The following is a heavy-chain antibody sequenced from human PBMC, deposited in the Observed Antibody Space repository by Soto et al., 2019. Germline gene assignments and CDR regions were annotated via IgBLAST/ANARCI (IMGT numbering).Heavy chain of an antibody. CDR3: ARRSSLLGYRSIGAGYHFDY. J-gene: IGHJ4*02. D-gene: IGHD2-2*01. CDR2: IIPIFGTA. Sequence: QVQLVQSGAEVKKPGSSVKVSCKASGGTFSSYAISWVRQAPGQGLEWMGGIIPIFGTANYAQKFQGRVTITADEPTITAYIVLISLRSEDMAVYYCARRSSLLGYRSIGAGYHFDYWGQGTLVTVSS. V-gene: IGHV1-69*12. CDR1: GGTFSSYA.